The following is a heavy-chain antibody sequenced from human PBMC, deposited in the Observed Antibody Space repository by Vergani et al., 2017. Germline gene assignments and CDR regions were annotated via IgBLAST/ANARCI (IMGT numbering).Heavy chain of an antibody. D-gene: IGHD2-8*01. V-gene: IGHV3-21*06. J-gene: IGHJ6*02. Sequence: VQLVESGGGLVKPGGSLRLSCAASGFTFSDFSMSWVRQAPGKGLDWVAFIGSSGPYINYADSVKGRFIISRDNTNNSLFLQLRSLRAEDAAVYYCARDCTSGGCPDNYGMDVWGHGATVTVSS. CDR2: IGSSGPYI. CDR3: ARDCTSGGCPDNYGMDV. CDR1: GFTFSDFS.